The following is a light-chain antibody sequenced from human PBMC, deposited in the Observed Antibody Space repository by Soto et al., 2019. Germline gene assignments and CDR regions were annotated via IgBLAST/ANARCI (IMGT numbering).Light chain of an antibody. Sequence: DIQMTQSPSSPSASVGDRVTITCQASQSISNYLNWYQQKPGKVTKLLMFAASSLQSGVPSRFSGGGSGTDFTLTISSLQPEDFATYYCQQSYSTPRTFGQGTKVEIK. J-gene: IGKJ1*01. CDR1: QSISNY. CDR2: AAS. V-gene: IGKV1-39*01. CDR3: QQSYSTPRT.